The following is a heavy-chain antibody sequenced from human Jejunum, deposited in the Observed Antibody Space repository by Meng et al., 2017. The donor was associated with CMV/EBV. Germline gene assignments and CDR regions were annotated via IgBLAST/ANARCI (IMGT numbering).Heavy chain of an antibody. CDR3: ARLLWSGDVYFDY. CDR2: IYYFRGGT. D-gene: IGHD3-3*01. CDR1: VGSINTGGNF. V-gene: IGHV4-31*02. J-gene: IGHJ4*02. Sequence: VGSINTGGNFWSWIRQRPGKGLEWIGNIYYFRGGTTYNPSFKSRVTISMDTSRNQFSLKLTSVTAADTAVYYCARLLWSGDVYFDYWGQGTLVTVSS.